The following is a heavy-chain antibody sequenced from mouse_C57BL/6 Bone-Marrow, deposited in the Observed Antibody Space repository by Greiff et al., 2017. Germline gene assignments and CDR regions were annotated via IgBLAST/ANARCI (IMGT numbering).Heavy chain of an antibody. Sequence: VQLQQSGAELARPGASVKLSCKASGYTFTSYGISWVKQRTGQGLEWIGEIYPRSGNTYYNEKFKGKATLTADKSSSTAYMELRSLTSEDSAFYFYARWDSIYYCGSSRSWGNYWGQGTTLTVSS. D-gene: IGHD1-1*01. CDR1: GYTFTSYG. CDR2: IYPRSGNT. J-gene: IGHJ2*01. CDR3: ARWDSIYYCGSSRSWGNY. V-gene: IGHV1-81*01.